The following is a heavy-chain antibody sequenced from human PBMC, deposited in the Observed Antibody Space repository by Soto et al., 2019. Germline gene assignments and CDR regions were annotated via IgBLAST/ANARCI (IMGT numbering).Heavy chain of an antibody. J-gene: IGHJ3*02. CDR3: ARLVGATGDFDI. V-gene: IGHV4-39*01. D-gene: IGHD1-26*01. CDR1: GGSMSSSSYY. Sequence: SETLSLTCTVSGGSMSSSSYYWGWLRQPPGKGLEWIASIFYSGTTYYNPSLKSRVTISVDTSRNQFSLKLSSVTAADTALYYCARLVGATGDFDIWGRGTMVTVSS. CDR2: IFYSGTT.